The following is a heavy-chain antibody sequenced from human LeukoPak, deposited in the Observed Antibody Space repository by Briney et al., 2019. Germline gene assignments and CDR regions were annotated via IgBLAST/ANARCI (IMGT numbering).Heavy chain of an antibody. V-gene: IGHV1-18*01. CDR3: ARDLGYSGYDDRFYYYYYGMDV. CDR2: ISAYNGNT. D-gene: IGHD5-12*01. J-gene: IGHJ6*02. CDR1: GYTFTSYG. Sequence: GASVKVSCKASGYTFTSYGISWVRQAPGQGVEWMGWISAYNGNTNYAQKLQGRVTMTTDTSTSTAYMELRSLRSDDTAVYYCARDLGYSGYDDRFYYYYYGMDVWGQGTTVTVSS.